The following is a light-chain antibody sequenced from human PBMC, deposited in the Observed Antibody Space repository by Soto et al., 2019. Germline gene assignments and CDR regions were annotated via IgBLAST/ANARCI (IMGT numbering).Light chain of an antibody. CDR1: QSLLHSTGYNY. CDR3: MQALQTPLLT. J-gene: IGKJ4*01. V-gene: IGKV2-28*01. CDR2: LGS. Sequence: DIVMTQSPLSLPVTPGEPASISCRSSQSLLHSTGYNYLDWYVQKPGQSPQLLIYLGSNRASGVPGRFSGSGSGTEFTLNISRVEAEDVGVYYCMQALQTPLLTFAGGTKVEIK.